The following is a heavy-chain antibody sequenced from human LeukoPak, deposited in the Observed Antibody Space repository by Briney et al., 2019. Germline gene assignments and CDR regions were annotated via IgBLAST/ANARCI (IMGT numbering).Heavy chain of an antibody. CDR1: GGSITTYC. D-gene: IGHD1-26*01. Sequence: SETLSLTCTVSGGSITTYCWNWIRQPAGKGLEWIGRISSSGSTNYNASLKSRVTLSVDTSKNQFSLKLNSVTAADTAMYYCARWPTTRGTFDIWGQGSMVTVSS. V-gene: IGHV4-4*07. CDR3: ARWPTTRGTFDI. CDR2: ISSSGST. J-gene: IGHJ3*02.